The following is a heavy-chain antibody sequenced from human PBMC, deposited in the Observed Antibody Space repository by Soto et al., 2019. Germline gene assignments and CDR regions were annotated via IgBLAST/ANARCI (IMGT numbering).Heavy chain of an antibody. Sequence: EVQLLESGSGLVQPGGSQRLSCAASGFTFSRYAMSWVRQAPGKGLEWVSAISSGGSSTYYADSVKGRFTISRDNSKNTLYLQMNSLRAEDTAVYYCAKFSYDSSGYLFDYWGQGTLVTVSS. CDR3: AKFSYDSSGYLFDY. CDR2: ISSGGSST. J-gene: IGHJ4*02. V-gene: IGHV3-23*01. CDR1: GFTFSRYA. D-gene: IGHD3-22*01.